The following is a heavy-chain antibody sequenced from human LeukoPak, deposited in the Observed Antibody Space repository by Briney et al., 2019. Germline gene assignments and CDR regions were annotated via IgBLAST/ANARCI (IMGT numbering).Heavy chain of an antibody. CDR2: ISAYNGNT. CDR1: GYTFTSYG. CDR3: ARGIGLNYDLYYYYMDV. Sequence: ASVKVSCKASGYTFTSYGISWVRQAPGQGLEWMGWISAYNGNTNYAQKLQGRVTMTTDTSTSTAYMELRSLRSDDTAVYYCARGIGLNYDLYYYYMDVWGKGTTVTVSS. D-gene: IGHD1-7*01. V-gene: IGHV1-18*01. J-gene: IGHJ6*03.